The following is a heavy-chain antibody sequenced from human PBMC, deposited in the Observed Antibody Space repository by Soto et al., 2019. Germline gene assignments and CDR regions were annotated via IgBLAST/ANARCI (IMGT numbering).Heavy chain of an antibody. Sequence: QVQLVQSGTEVKRPGDSVKVSCKASGYTFTGYYVHWVRQAPGQGLEWMGWINPNSGDTYLAQRFQGRVTMNRDTSIGKATMGREGLQLAATANYYCGKGGVIVAAGTRVYLSNPRAVWGQGPTVPVSS. CDR3: GKGGVIVAAGTRVYLSNPRAV. V-gene: IGHV1-2*02. CDR2: INPNSGDT. D-gene: IGHD1-26*01. J-gene: IGHJ6*02. CDR1: GYTFTGYY.